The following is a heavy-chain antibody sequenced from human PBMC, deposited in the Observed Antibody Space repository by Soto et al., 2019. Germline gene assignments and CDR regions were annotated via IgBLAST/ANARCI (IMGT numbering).Heavy chain of an antibody. J-gene: IGHJ4*02. CDR3: AKVSLISRVFDY. D-gene: IGHD2-15*01. CDR1: GFTFSSNS. Sequence: PGGSLRLSCAAPGFTFSSNSMTWVRQAPGKGLEWVSYISSSSSTIYYADSVKGRFTISRDNAKNSLYLQMNSLRAEDTAVYYCAKVSLISRVFDYWGQGTLVTVPQ. CDR2: ISSSSSTI. V-gene: IGHV3-48*01.